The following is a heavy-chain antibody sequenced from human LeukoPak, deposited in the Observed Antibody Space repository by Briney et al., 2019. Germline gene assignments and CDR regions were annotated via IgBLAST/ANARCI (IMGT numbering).Heavy chain of an antibody. CDR2: INHSGST. Sequence: PSETLSLTCTVSGGSISSSSYYWSWIRQPPGKGLEWIGEINHSGSTNYNPSLKSRVTISVDTSKNQFSLKLSSVTAADTAVYYCARRLGWLVRRNAFDIWGQGTMVTVSS. J-gene: IGHJ3*02. CDR1: GGSISSSSYY. V-gene: IGHV4-39*07. CDR3: ARRLGWLVRRNAFDI. D-gene: IGHD6-19*01.